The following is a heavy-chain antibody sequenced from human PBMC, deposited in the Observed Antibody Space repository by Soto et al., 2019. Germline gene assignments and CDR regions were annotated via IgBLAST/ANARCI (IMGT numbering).Heavy chain of an antibody. J-gene: IGHJ5*02. CDR3: ARDRRYDFGSGSNNWFDP. D-gene: IGHD3-3*01. CDR2: IYYSGST. Sequence: PSETLSLTCTVSGGSLSSGDYYWSWLRQPPGRGREWIGYIYYSGSTYYNPSLKSPVTISVDTSKTQFSLKLSSVTAAATAVSYCARDRRYDFGSGSNNWFDPWGQGTLVTVSS. V-gene: IGHV4-30-4*01. CDR1: GGSLSSGDYY.